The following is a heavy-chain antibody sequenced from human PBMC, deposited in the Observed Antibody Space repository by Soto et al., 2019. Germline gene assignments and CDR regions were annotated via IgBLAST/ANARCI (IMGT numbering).Heavy chain of an antibody. D-gene: IGHD4-4*01. J-gene: IGHJ6*02. CDR1: GGTIISYD. CDR2: ISGSGGST. CDR3: AKGAVSNYSAYYYGMDV. Sequence: PGGSLRLTCAASGGTIISYDMSWVRQAPGKGLEWVSAISGSGGSTYYADSVKGRFTISRNNAKNTLYLQMNSLRAEDTAVYYCAKGAVSNYSAYYYGMDVWGQGTTVTVSS. V-gene: IGHV3-23*01.